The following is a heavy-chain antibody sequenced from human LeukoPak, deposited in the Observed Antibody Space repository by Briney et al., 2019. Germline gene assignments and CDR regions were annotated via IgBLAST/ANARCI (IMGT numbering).Heavy chain of an antibody. CDR2: INHSGST. V-gene: IGHV4-34*01. Sequence: SETLSLTCAVYGGSFSGYYWSWIRQPPGKGLEWIGEINHSGSTNYNPSLKSRVTISVDTSKNQFSLKLSSVTAADTAVYYCARGSVVYARRSGNFDYWGQGTLVTVSS. CDR1: GGSFSGYY. D-gene: IGHD2-8*02. J-gene: IGHJ4*02. CDR3: ARGSVVYARRSGNFDY.